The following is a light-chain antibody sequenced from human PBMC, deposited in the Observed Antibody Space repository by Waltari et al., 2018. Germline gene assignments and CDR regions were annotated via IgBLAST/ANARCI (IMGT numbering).Light chain of an antibody. V-gene: IGLV2-14*03. CDR1: ASDVAFYNY. CDR2: DVS. CDR3: NSYTGSSSWV. Sequence: QSALTQPASVSGSPGQSITISCTGTASDVAFYNYVSWYQQHPGKAPKVIIYDVSERPSGVSNRFSGSKSCNSACLTISGLQAEDEADYYCNSYTGSSSWVFGGGTKLTV. J-gene: IGLJ3*02.